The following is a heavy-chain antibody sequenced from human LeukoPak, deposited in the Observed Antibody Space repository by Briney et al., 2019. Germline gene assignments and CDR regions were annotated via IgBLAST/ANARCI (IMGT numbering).Heavy chain of an antibody. Sequence: PSETLSLTCTVSGGSFSTYYWSWIRQPPGKGLEWIGYIYYSGSTDYNPSLKSRVTMSLDTSKNQFSLKLTSVTAADTAVYYCARLKHDYGDYWGQGTLVTVSS. J-gene: IGHJ4*02. CDR3: ARLKHDYGDY. CDR2: IYYSGST. V-gene: IGHV4-59*08. D-gene: IGHD4-17*01. CDR1: GGSFSTYY.